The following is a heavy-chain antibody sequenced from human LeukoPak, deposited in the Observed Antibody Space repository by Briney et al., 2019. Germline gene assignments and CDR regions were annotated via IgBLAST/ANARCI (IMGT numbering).Heavy chain of an antibody. CDR1: GGSISSYY. CDR3: ARIERDYDILTGYYPGRFDP. Sequence: PSETLSLTCTVSGGSISSYYWSWIRQPPGKGLEWIGSIYYSGSTYYNPSLKSRVTISVDTSKNQFSLKLSSVTAADTAVYYCARIERDYDILTGYYPGRFDPWGQGTLVTVSS. CDR2: IYYSGST. V-gene: IGHV4-39*01. J-gene: IGHJ5*02. D-gene: IGHD3-9*01.